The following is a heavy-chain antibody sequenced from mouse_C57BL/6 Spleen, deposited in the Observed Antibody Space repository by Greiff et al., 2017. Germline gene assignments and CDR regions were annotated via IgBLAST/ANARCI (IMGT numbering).Heavy chain of an antibody. V-gene: IGHV1-22*01. Sequence: EVQLVESGPELVKPGASVKMSCKASGYTFTDYNMHWVKQSHGKSLEWIGYINPNNGGTSYNQKFKGKATLTVNKSSSTAYMELRSLTSEDSAVYYCARDYDYLFAYWGQGTLVTVSA. CDR3: ARDYDYLFAY. CDR2: INPNNGGT. J-gene: IGHJ3*01. CDR1: GYTFTDYN. D-gene: IGHD2-4*01.